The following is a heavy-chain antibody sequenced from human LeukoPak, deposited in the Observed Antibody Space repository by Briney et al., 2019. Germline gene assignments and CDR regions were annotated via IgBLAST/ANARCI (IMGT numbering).Heavy chain of an antibody. CDR1: GGSIRSSNYF. Sequence: SGTLSLTCTVSGGSIRSSNYFWGWIRQPPGKGLEWIGSISYGGSTSYNPSLKSRVTISVDTSKNHFSLKLSSVTAADTAVYYCARHPLRFDPWGQGTLVTVSS. D-gene: IGHD3-16*01. CDR3: ARHPLRFDP. J-gene: IGHJ5*02. CDR2: ISYGGST. V-gene: IGHV4-39*01.